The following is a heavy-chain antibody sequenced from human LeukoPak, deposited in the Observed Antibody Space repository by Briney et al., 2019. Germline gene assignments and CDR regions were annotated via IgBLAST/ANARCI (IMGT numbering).Heavy chain of an antibody. Sequence: SETLSLTCTVSGYSISSGYYWGWIRQPPGKGLEWIGSIYHSGSTYYNPSLKSRVTISVDTSKNQFSLKLSSVTAADTAVYYCARELPSYDILTDYFSVWYFDLWGRGTLVTVSS. V-gene: IGHV4-38-2*02. J-gene: IGHJ2*01. CDR1: GYSISSGYY. CDR3: ARELPSYDILTDYFSVWYFDL. D-gene: IGHD3-9*01. CDR2: IYHSGST.